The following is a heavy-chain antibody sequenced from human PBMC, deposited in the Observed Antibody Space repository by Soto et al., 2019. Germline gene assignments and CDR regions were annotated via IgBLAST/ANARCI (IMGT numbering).Heavy chain of an antibody. D-gene: IGHD3-10*01. V-gene: IGHV4-34*01. CDR2: INDSGNI. CDR1: GGSFSGYQ. CDR3: ARGLILWFGELSRRGGYYYYMDV. J-gene: IGHJ6*03. Sequence: QVQLQQWGAGLLKPSETLSLTCAVYGGSFSGYQWSWIRQTPGKGLEWIGEINDSGNINYNPSLKSRVTSFLDTPKKQISLNLSSVTAADTAVYYCARGLILWFGELSRRGGYYYYMDVWGKGTTVIVSS.